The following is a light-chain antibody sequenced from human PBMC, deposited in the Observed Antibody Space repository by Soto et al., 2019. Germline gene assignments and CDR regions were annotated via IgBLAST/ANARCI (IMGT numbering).Light chain of an antibody. Sequence: EIVMTQSPVTLSVSPGERATLSCRASQSVSSSYLAWYQQKPGQAPRLLIYGTSSRATGIPDRFSGSGSGTDFTLTISRLEPEDFAVYYCQQYRSSPLTFGGGTKVDIK. CDR1: QSVSSSY. CDR2: GTS. J-gene: IGKJ4*01. CDR3: QQYRSSPLT. V-gene: IGKV3-20*01.